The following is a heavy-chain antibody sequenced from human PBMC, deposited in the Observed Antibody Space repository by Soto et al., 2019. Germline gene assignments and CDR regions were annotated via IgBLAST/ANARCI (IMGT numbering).Heavy chain of an antibody. D-gene: IGHD2-2*01. CDR1: GGAFSSYA. J-gene: IGHJ4*02. V-gene: IGHV1-69*13. CDR2: IIPIFDTP. Sequence: VASVKVSCKASGGAFSSYAISWVRQAPGQGLEWMGGIIPIFDTPHSAQKFQGRVTITADESTSTVYMEVSSLRSDDTAIYYCARGERAALRSLDYWGQGTLVTVSS. CDR3: ARGERAALRSLDY.